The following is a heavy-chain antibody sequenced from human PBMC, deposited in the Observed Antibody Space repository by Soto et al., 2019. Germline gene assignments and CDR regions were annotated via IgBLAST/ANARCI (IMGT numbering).Heavy chain of an antibody. V-gene: IGHV3-23*01. J-gene: IGHJ4*02. CDR2: ISGSGGST. CDR3: ANSPRVGSSSWYDGGYFDY. D-gene: IGHD6-13*01. Sequence: GGSLRLSCAASGFTFSSYAMSWVRQAPGKGLEWVSAISGSGGSTYYADSVKGRFTISRDNSKNTLYLQMNSLRAEDTAVYYCANSPRVGSSSWYDGGYFDYWGQGTLVTVSS. CDR1: GFTFSSYA.